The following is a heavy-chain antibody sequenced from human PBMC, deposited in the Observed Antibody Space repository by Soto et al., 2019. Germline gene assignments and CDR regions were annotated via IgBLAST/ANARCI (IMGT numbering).Heavy chain of an antibody. J-gene: IGHJ4*02. CDR1: GGTFSSYT. D-gene: IGHD2-15*01. Sequence: ASVKVSCKASGGTFSSYTISWVRQAPGQGLEWMGRIIPILGIANYAQKFQGRVTITADKSTSTAYMELSSLRSEDTAVYYCARSYCSGGSCHSEGYFDYWGQGTLVTVSS. CDR3: ARSYCSGGSCHSEGYFDY. CDR2: IIPILGIA. V-gene: IGHV1-69*02.